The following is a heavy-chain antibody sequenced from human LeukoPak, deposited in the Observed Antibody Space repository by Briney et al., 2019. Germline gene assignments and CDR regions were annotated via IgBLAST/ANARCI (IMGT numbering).Heavy chain of an antibody. D-gene: IGHD3-22*01. CDR3: AKGYYDSSGYFEYFQH. CDR2: ISGSGGST. J-gene: IGHJ1*01. V-gene: IGHV3-23*01. CDR1: GFTFSSYA. Sequence: GGSLRLSRAASGFTFSSYAMSWVRQAPGKGLEWVSAISGSGGSTYYADSVKGRFTISRDNSKNTLYLQMNSLRAEDTAVYYCAKGYYDSSGYFEYFQHWGQGTLVTVSS.